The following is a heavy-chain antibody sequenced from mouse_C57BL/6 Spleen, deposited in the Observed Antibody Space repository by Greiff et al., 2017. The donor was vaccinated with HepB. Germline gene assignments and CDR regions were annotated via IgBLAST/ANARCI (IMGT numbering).Heavy chain of an antibody. J-gene: IGHJ2*01. D-gene: IGHD4-1*01. CDR2: INPNNGGT. CDR3: ARTGTSY. V-gene: IGHV1-26*01. CDR1: GYTFTDYY. Sequence: VQLQQSGPELVKPGASVKISCKASGYTFTDYYMNWVKQSHGKSLEWIGDINPNNGGTSYNQKFKGKATLTVDKSSSTAYMELRSLTSEDSAVYYCARTGTSYWGQGTTLTVSS.